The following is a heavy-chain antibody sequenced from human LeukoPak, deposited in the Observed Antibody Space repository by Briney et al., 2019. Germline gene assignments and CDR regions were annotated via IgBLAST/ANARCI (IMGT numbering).Heavy chain of an antibody. J-gene: IGHJ4*02. CDR2: IWYDGSNK. CDR1: GFTFSSYG. CDR3: AKDSIAARRDY. D-gene: IGHD6-6*01. Sequence: GGSLRLSCAASGFTFSSYGMHWVRQAPGKGLEWVAVIWYDGSNKYYADSVKGRFTISRDNSKNTLYLQMNSLRAEDTAVYYCAKDSIAARRDYWGQGTLVTVSS. V-gene: IGHV3-33*06.